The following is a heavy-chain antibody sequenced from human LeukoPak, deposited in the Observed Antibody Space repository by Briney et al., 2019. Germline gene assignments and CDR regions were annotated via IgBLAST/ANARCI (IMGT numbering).Heavy chain of an antibody. Sequence: GGSLRLSCTGSGFTLSSYEMSWIRQAPGKGLEWVSSIDYSGDSPYYADSVKGRFTMSRDNSKNIVYLQLSTLRPEDTALYYCTRNSGRYGISWGQGTQVTVSS. CDR2: IDYSGDSP. D-gene: IGHD6-19*01. CDR1: GFTLSSYE. CDR3: TRNSGRYGIS. V-gene: IGHV3-23*01. J-gene: IGHJ4*02.